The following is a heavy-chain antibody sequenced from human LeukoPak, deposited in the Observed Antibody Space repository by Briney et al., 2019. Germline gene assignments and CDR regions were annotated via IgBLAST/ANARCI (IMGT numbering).Heavy chain of an antibody. J-gene: IGHJ5*02. CDR1: GYTFTSYH. CDR2: INPSGGST. V-gene: IGHV1-46*01. Sequence: GASVKVSCKASGYTFTSYHMHWVRQAPGQGLKWMGIINPSGGSTSYAQKFQGRVTMTRDTSTSTVYMELSSLRSEDTAVYYCTREGDVDTATWHWFDPWGQGTLVTVSS. D-gene: IGHD5-18*01. CDR3: TREGDVDTATWHWFDP.